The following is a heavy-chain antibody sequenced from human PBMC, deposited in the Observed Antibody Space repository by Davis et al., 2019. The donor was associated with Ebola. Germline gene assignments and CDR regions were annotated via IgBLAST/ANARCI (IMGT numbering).Heavy chain of an antibody. D-gene: IGHD6-19*01. CDR3: TTAQTDSSGWLTY. CDR2: ISYDGSNK. V-gene: IGHV3-30*03. CDR1: GFTFSSYG. J-gene: IGHJ4*02. Sequence: GESLKISCAASGFTFSSYGMHWVRQAPGKGLEWVAVISYDGSNKYYADSVKGRFTISRDNSKNTLYLQMNSLKTEDTAVYYCTTAQTDSSGWLTYWGQGTLVTVSS.